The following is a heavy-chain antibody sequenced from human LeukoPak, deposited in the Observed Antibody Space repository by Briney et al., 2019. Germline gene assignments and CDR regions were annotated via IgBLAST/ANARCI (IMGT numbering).Heavy chain of an antibody. Sequence: SQTLSLTCTVSGGSISSGDYYWSWIRQPPGKGLEWIGYIYYSGSTYYNPSLKSRVTISVDTSKNQFSLKLSSVTAADKAVYYCDRELPYYDYVWGSYRIIDYWGQGTLVTVSS. D-gene: IGHD3-16*02. CDR1: GGSISSGDYY. J-gene: IGHJ4*02. CDR3: DRELPYYDYVWGSYRIIDY. V-gene: IGHV4-30-4*08. CDR2: IYYSGST.